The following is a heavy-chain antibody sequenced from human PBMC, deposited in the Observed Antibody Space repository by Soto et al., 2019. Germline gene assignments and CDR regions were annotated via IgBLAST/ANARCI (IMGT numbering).Heavy chain of an antibody. CDR3: VKYTVTEDLGES. CDR2: VSRAGTYT. V-gene: IGHV3-23*01. D-gene: IGHD3-16*01. CDR1: GFTFASYA. J-gene: IGHJ5*02. Sequence: EVQLLESGGAVFRPGGSLRLSCEASGFTFASYALGWVRQAPGKGLEGVAGVSRAGTYTFYADSVRGRFSISRDNSRDTVDLYMNALRGDDTAVYFCVKYTVTEDLGESWGQGTLVSVSS.